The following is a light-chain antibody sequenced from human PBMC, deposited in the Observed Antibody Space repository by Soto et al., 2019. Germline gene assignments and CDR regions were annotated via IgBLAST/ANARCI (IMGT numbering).Light chain of an antibody. Sequence: EIVLTQSPGTLSFSPGERASLSCRASQSVSSNYLAWYQQKPGQAPRLLIYDGSNRATGIPARFSGSGSGTDFTLTISSLEPEDFAVYYCQQRSDWPPITCGQGTRLEI. CDR1: QSVSSNY. V-gene: IGKV3-11*01. CDR2: DGS. J-gene: IGKJ5*01. CDR3: QQRSDWPPIT.